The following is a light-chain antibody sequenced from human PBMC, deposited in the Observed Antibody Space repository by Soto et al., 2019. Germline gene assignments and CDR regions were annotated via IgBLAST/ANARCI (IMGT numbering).Light chain of an antibody. CDR1: TSDIGRYNL. CDR2: EDI. V-gene: IGLV2-23*01. J-gene: IGLJ2*01. CDR3: CSYAGGTRVV. Sequence: QSALTQPASVSGSPGQSITISCTGTTSDIGRYNLVSWYQQYPGKAPKLILYEDIERPSGVSNRFSGSKSGNTASLTISGLLTEDEADYYCCSYAGGTRVVFGGGTKLTVL.